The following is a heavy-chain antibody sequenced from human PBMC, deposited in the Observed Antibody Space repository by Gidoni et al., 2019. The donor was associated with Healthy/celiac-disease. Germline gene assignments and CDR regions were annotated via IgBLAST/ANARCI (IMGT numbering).Heavy chain of an antibody. CDR1: GGTVSSYA. CDR2: IIPLFGTA. V-gene: IGHV1-69*01. Sequence: QVQMVQTGAEVKKTGSSVKVSCKASGGTVSSYATSRGRQAPGQGLEWMGGIIPLFGTANYAQKFHGRVTITADESTSTAYMELSSLRSEDTAVYYCAREVRVVAATPIGYYYYGMDVWGQGTTVTVSS. J-gene: IGHJ6*02. D-gene: IGHD2-15*01. CDR3: AREVRVVAATPIGYYYYGMDV.